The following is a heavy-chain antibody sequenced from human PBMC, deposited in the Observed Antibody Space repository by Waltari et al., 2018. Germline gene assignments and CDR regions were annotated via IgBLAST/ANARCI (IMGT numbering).Heavy chain of an antibody. CDR2: SIPVFGTA. CDR3: ARAPQDFWSGYAYYYMDV. Sequence: QVQLVQSGAEVKKPGSSVKVSCKASGGTFSSYAISWVRQAPGRGLGWVGGSIPVFGTANYAKKFQGRVTSTADESTSTAYMELSSLRSEDTAVYYCARAPQDFWSGYAYYYMDVWGKGTTVTVSS. CDR1: GGTFSSYA. V-gene: IGHV1-69*01. D-gene: IGHD3-3*01. J-gene: IGHJ6*03.